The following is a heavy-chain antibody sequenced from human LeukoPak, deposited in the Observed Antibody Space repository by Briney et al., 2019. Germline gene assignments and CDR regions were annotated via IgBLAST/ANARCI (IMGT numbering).Heavy chain of an antibody. J-gene: IGHJ4*02. CDR3: ARGGTPPLRYFDWSPFDY. CDR1: GGSISSSSYY. CDR2: IYYSGST. V-gene: IGHV4-39*01. D-gene: IGHD3-9*01. Sequence: SEALSLTCTVSGGSISSSSYYWGWIRQPPGKGLEWIGSIYYSGSTYYNPSLKSRVTISVDTSKHQFSLKLSSVTAADTAVYYCARGGTPPLRYFDWSPFDYWGQGTLVTASS.